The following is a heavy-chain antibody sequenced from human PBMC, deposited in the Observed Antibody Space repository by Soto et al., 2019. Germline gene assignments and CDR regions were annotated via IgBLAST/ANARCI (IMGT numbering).Heavy chain of an antibody. J-gene: IGHJ3*02. CDR3: ARAVGWGLDALEI. CDR1: GYTFTSYA. Sequence: ASVKVSCKASGYTFTSYAIHWVRQAPGQRLEWVGVINAGDGNTNYSQRFQGRVTMTRDTSASTAYMELSSLRSEDTAVYFCARAVGWGLDALEIWGQGTVVTVSS. CDR2: INAGDGNT. V-gene: IGHV1-3*01. D-gene: IGHD7-27*01.